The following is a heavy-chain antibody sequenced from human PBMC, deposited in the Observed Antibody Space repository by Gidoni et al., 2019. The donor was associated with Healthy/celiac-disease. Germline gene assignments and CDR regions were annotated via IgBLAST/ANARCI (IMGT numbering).Heavy chain of an antibody. CDR3: ARGIPEPGSYSGGESFDY. CDR1: GGSFSGYY. CDR2: INHSGST. D-gene: IGHD1-26*01. V-gene: IGHV4-34*01. Sequence: QVQLQQWGAGLLKPSETLSLPCAVYGGSFSGYYWSWIRQPPGKGLEWIGEINHSGSTNYNPSLKSRVTISVDTSKNQFSLKLSSVTAADTAVYYCARGIPEPGSYSGGESFDYWGQGTLVTVSS. J-gene: IGHJ4*02.